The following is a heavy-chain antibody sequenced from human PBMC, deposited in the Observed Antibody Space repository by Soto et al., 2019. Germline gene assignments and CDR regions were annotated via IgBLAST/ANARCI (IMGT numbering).Heavy chain of an antibody. V-gene: IGHV4-59*08. CDR3: ARHASSESPFDP. D-gene: IGHD6-25*01. CDR2: IFYSGST. Sequence: SETLSLTCTVSGGSINSYYWSWIRQPPGKGLEWIGYIFYSGSTNYNPSLKSRVTMSVDTSKNQFSLRLSSVTAADTAVYYCARHASSESPFDPWGQGTLVTVS. CDR1: GGSINSYY. J-gene: IGHJ5*02.